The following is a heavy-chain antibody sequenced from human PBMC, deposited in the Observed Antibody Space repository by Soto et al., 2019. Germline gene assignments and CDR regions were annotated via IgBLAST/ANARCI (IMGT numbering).Heavy chain of an antibody. Sequence: GESLKISCKGSGYSFTSYWISWVRQMPGKGLEWMGRIDPSDSYTNYSPSFQGHVTIPADKSISTAYLQWSSLKASDTAMYYCARVVVVPAASPVASDYWGQGTLVTVSS. CDR1: GYSFTSYW. V-gene: IGHV5-10-1*01. J-gene: IGHJ4*02. CDR3: ARVVVVPAASPVASDY. D-gene: IGHD2-2*01. CDR2: IDPSDSYT.